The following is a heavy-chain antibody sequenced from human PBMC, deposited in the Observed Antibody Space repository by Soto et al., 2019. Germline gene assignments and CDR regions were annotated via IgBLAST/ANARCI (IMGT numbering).Heavy chain of an antibody. CDR2: INYNGNT. CDR3: AGGGSIVVATRRLMDV. V-gene: IGHV4-59*08. D-gene: IGHD3-22*01. CDR1: GASISSHY. J-gene: IGHJ6*03. Sequence: QVQLQESGPGLVKPSETLSLTCTVSGASISSHYWSWIRQAPGKGLEWIANINYNGNTNYNPSLKSRVTISVDTSKNPFSLTLISVTAADTAVYYCAGGGSIVVATRRLMDVWGRGTTVTVSS.